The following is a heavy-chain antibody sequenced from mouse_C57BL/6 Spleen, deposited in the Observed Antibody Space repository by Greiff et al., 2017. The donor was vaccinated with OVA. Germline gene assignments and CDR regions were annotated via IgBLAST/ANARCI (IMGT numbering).Heavy chain of an antibody. CDR1: GYTFTSYW. Sequence: VQLQQPGAELVKPGASVKLSCKASGYTFTSYWMHWVKQRPGQGLEWIGMIHPNSGSTNYNEKFKSKATLTVDKSSRTAYMQLSSLTSEDSAVYYCAREEATDAMDYWGQGTSVTVSS. CDR2: IHPNSGST. D-gene: IGHD6-1*01. J-gene: IGHJ4*01. CDR3: AREEATDAMDY. V-gene: IGHV1-64*01.